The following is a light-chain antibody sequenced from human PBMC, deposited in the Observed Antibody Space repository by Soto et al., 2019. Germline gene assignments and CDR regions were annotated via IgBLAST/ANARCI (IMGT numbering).Light chain of an antibody. Sequence: EIVLTQSPGTLSLPPGERATLSCRASQSVSSIYLAWYQQKPGQAPRLLIYGASSRATGIPDRFSGSGSGTDFTLTISSLEPEDFAVYYCQQRNSWPPTFGGGTKVDIK. J-gene: IGKJ4*01. CDR1: QSVSSIY. CDR3: QQRNSWPPT. CDR2: GAS. V-gene: IGKV3D-20*02.